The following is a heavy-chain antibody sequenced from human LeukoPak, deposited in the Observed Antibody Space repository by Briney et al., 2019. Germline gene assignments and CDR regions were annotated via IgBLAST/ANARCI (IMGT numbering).Heavy chain of an antibody. CDR1: GFTFSSYA. D-gene: IGHD4-17*01. J-gene: IGHJ4*02. CDR3: ARGIYGDSDTYYFDY. V-gene: IGHV3-64*01. CDR2: ISHNGVGT. Sequence: GGSLRLSCAASGFTFSSYAMHWVRQAPGKGLEYVSAISHNGVGTYYANSVKGRFTISRDNSKNTLYLQMGSLRAEDLAVYYCARGIYGDSDTYYFDYWGQGTLVTVSS.